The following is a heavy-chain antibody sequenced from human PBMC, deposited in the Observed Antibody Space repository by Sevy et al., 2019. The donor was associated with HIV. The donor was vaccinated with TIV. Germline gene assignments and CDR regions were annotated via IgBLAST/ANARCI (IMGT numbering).Heavy chain of an antibody. CDR1: GFTFSGSA. D-gene: IGHD2-2*01. CDR3: TRQGDIVLVPAAIRGAFDI. J-gene: IGHJ3*02. V-gene: IGHV3-73*01. CDR2: IRSKANSYAT. Sequence: GGSLRLSCAASGFTFSGSAMHWVRQASGKGLEWVGRIRSKANSYATEYAASVKGWFTISRDNSKNTAYLQMNSLKTEDTAVYYCTRQGDIVLVPAAIRGAFDIWGQGTMVTVSS.